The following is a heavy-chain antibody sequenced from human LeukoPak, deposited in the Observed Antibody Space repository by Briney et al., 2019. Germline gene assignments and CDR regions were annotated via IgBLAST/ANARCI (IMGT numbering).Heavy chain of an antibody. CDR3: ARDSEAMVVGGDLDY. J-gene: IGHJ4*02. CDR1: GFTFSSYG. D-gene: IGHD5-18*01. CDR2: IWYDGSNK. Sequence: PGRSLRLSCAASGFTFSSYGMHWVRQAPGKGLEWVAVIWYDGSNKYYADSVKGRFTISRDNSKNTLYLQMNSLRAEDTAVYYCARDSEAMVVGGDLDYWGQGTLVTVSS. V-gene: IGHV3-33*01.